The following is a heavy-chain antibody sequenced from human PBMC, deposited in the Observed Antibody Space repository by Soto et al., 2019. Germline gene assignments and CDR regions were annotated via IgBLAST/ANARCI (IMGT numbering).Heavy chain of an antibody. J-gene: IGHJ5*02. CDR3: ARKIAAAGTNWFDP. Sequence: ASVKVSCKASGYTFTSYAMHWVRQAPGRRLEWMGWINAGNGNTKYSQKFQGRVTITRDTSASTAYMELSSLRSEDTAVYYCARKIAAAGTNWFDPWGQGTLVTVSS. D-gene: IGHD6-13*01. CDR1: GYTFTSYA. V-gene: IGHV1-3*01. CDR2: INAGNGNT.